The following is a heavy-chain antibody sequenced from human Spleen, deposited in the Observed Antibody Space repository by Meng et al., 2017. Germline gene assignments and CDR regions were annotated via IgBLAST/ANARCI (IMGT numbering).Heavy chain of an antibody. J-gene: IGHJ4*02. Sequence: VQLQQWGAGLLKPSETLSLTCAVYGGTISGYYWSWIRQPPGKGLEWIGEINDSGSTNYNPSLKSRVTISVDTSKNQFSLKLSSVTAADTAVYYCARVGSSSWFVADWGQGTLVTVSS. CDR2: INDSGST. CDR1: GGTISGYY. D-gene: IGHD6-13*01. V-gene: IGHV4-34*01. CDR3: ARVGSSSWFVAD.